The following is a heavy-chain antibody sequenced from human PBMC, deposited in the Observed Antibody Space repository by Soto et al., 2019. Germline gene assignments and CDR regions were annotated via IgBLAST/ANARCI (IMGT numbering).Heavy chain of an antibody. CDR1: GYTFTSYA. D-gene: IGHD6-13*01. CDR2: INAGNGNT. CDR3: ARSYSSSWTYYYYGMDV. V-gene: IGHV1-3*01. J-gene: IGHJ6*02. Sequence: QVQLVQSGAEVKKPGASVKVSCKASGYTFTSYAMHWVRQAPAQGLVWMGWINAGNGNTKYSQKFQGRVTITRDTSASTAYMELSSLRSEDTAVYYCARSYSSSWTYYYYGMDVWGQGTTVTVSS.